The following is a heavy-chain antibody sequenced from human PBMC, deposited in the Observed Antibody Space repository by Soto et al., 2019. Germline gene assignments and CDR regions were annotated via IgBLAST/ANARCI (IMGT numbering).Heavy chain of an antibody. V-gene: IGHV4-39*02. CDR3: ARSNSGYYKWFDP. Sequence: HLQLQESGPGLVKPSETLSLTCTVSGDSISSSNYYWGWIRQPPGKGLEWIANIYYSGTTYCNPSLKSRVAISVDTSKNHFSLKLSSVTAADTAIYYCARSNSGYYKWFDPWGPGTLVTVSS. CDR1: GDSISSSNYY. D-gene: IGHD3-22*01. J-gene: IGHJ5*02. CDR2: IYYSGTT.